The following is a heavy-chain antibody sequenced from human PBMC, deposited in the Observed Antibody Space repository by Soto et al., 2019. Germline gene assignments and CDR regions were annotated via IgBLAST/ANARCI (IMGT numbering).Heavy chain of an antibody. CDR3: ARLGSGYDFLDYYYMDV. V-gene: IGHV4-59*08. J-gene: IGHJ6*03. CDR2: IYYSGST. CDR1: GGSISSYY. D-gene: IGHD5-12*01. Sequence: PSETLSLTCTVSGGSISSYYWSWIRQPPGKGLEWIGYIYYSGSTNYNPSLKSRVTISVDTSKNQFSLKLSSVTAADTAVYYCARLGSGYDFLDYYYMDVWGKGTTVTVSS.